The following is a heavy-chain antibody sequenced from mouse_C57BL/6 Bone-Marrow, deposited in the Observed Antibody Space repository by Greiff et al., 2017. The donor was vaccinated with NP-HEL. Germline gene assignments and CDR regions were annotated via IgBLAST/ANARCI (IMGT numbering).Heavy chain of an antibody. CDR3: ARCDYSNYNYYAMDY. CDR2: IYPGDGDT. J-gene: IGHJ4*01. Sequence: QVQLQQSGPELVKPGASVKISCKASGYAFSSSWMNWVKQRPGKGLEWIGRIYPGDGDTNYIGKFKGKATLTADKSSSTAYMQLSSLTSEDSAVYFCARCDYSNYNYYAMDYWGQGTSVTVSS. CDR1: GYAFSSSW. V-gene: IGHV1-82*01. D-gene: IGHD2-5*01.